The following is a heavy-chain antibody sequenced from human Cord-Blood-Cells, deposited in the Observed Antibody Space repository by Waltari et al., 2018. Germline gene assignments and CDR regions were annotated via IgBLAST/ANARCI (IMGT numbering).Heavy chain of an antibody. Sequence: EVQLVESGGGVVQPGGSLRLSCAASGFTFDDYAMHWVRQAPGKGLEWVSLMSGDGGSTYYADSVKGRFTISIDNSKNSLYLQMNSLRTEDTALDYCAKDGPNSSGWNGGDYWGQGTLVTVSS. V-gene: IGHV3-43*02. CDR3: AKDGPNSSGWNGGDY. CDR1: GFTFDDYA. D-gene: IGHD6-19*01. J-gene: IGHJ4*02. CDR2: MSGDGGST.